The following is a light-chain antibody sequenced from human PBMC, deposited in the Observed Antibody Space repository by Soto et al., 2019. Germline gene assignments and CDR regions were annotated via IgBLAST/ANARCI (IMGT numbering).Light chain of an antibody. Sequence: DIQITQPHSTLSASVGDRVTITCQSSQDISNYLNWYQQKPGKAPKLLIYAASTLQSGVPSRFSGSGSGTDFTLTISCLQSEDFAPYYCQQYSSFPFTFGPVTKVDIK. V-gene: IGKV1-16*01. CDR1: QDISNY. CDR3: QQYSSFPFT. J-gene: IGKJ3*01. CDR2: AAS.